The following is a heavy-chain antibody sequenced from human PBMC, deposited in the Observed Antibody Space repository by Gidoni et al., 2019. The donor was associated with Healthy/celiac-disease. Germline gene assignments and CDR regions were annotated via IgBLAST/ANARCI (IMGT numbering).Heavy chain of an antibody. V-gene: IGHV1-2*04. Sequence: QVQLVQSGAEVKKPGAAVKVSCTASGYTFTGYYMHWVRQAPGQGLEWMGWINPNSGGTNYAQKFQGWVTMTRDTSISTAYMELSRLRSDDTAVYYCAREANGYYYYYYGMDVWGQGTTVTVSS. CDR1: GYTFTGYY. CDR3: AREANGYYYYYYGMDV. J-gene: IGHJ6*02. D-gene: IGHD5-18*01. CDR2: INPNSGGT.